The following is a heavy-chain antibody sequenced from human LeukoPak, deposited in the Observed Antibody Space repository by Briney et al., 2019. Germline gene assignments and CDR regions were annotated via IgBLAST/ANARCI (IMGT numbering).Heavy chain of an antibody. J-gene: IGHJ4*02. Sequence: GSLRLSCAVSGITLSNYGMSWVRQAPGKGLEWVAGISDSGGRTNYADSVKGRFTISRDNPKNTLYLQMNSLRAEDTAVYFCAKRGVVIRVVLVGFHKEAYYFDSWGQGALVTVSS. CDR2: ISDSGGRT. V-gene: IGHV3-23*01. CDR3: AKRGVVIRVVLVGFHKEAYYFDS. CDR1: GITLSNYG. D-gene: IGHD3-10*01.